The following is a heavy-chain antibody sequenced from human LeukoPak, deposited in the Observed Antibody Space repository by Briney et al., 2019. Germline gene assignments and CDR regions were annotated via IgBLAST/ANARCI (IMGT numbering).Heavy chain of an antibody. Sequence: SETLSLTCTVSGGSISSSSYYWGWIRQPPGKGLEWIGSIYYSGSTYYNPSLKSRVTISVDTSKNQFSLKLSSVTAADTAVYYCARRGQLVWPFDYWGQGTLVTVSS. CDR3: ARRGQLVWPFDY. D-gene: IGHD6-6*01. V-gene: IGHV4-39*01. CDR1: GGSISSSSYY. J-gene: IGHJ4*02. CDR2: IYYSGST.